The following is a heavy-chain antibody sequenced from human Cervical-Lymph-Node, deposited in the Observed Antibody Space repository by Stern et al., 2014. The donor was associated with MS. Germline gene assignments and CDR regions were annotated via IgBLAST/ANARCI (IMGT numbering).Heavy chain of an antibody. CDR1: GGSIYTSTYY. J-gene: IGHJ4*02. V-gene: IGHV4-39*01. CDR3: ARQAWFGQYYFDF. D-gene: IGHD3-10*01. Sequence: QVQLQESGPGLVKPSETLSLSCTVSGGSIYTSTYYWAWIRQPPGKGLEWIGSAYYAGNTYYNPSLKSRVTISVDTSRNQFSLHLSFVTAADTAVFYCARQAWFGQYYFDFWGQGTLVTVSS. CDR2: AYYAGNT.